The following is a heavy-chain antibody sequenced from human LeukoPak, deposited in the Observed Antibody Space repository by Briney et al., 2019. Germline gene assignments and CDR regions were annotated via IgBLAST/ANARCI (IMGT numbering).Heavy chain of an antibody. V-gene: IGHV5-51*01. CDR1: GYSFTSYW. CDR2: IYPGASDT. D-gene: IGHD1-1*01. Sequence: GESLKISCQGSGYSFTSYWIGWVRQMPGKGLEWIGIIYPGASDTRYSPSFQGQVTISADNPISTAYLQWSSLKASDTAMYYCARRGNWYEFDYWGQGTLVTVSS. J-gene: IGHJ4*02. CDR3: ARRGNWYEFDY.